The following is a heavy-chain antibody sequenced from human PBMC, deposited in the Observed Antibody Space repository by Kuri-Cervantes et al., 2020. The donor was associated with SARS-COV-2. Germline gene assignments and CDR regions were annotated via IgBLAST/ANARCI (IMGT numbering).Heavy chain of an antibody. CDR2: ISWNSGSI. Sequence: GGSLRLSCAVSGFTFDDYAMHWVRQAPGKGLEWVSGISWNSGSIGYADSVKGRFTISRDNAKNSLYLQMNSLRAEDTALYYCAKDRMVQGVIRGTAFDPWGQGTLVTVSS. CDR1: GFTFDDYA. CDR3: AKDRMVQGVIRGTAFDP. V-gene: IGHV3-9*01. J-gene: IGHJ5*02. D-gene: IGHD3-10*01.